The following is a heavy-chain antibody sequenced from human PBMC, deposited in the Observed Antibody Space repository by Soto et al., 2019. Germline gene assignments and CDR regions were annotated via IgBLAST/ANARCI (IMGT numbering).Heavy chain of an antibody. D-gene: IGHD2-2*01. CDR2: IDNSGNT. CDR3: ARDQVPAALLGWLDP. Sequence: SETLSLTCTVSGGSVSSNSYSWGWIRQSPGKGLEWIAYIDNSGNTNYNPSLKSRVTISVDTSKNQFSLKLSSVTAADTAVYYCARDQVPAALLGWLDPWGQGTLVTVSS. V-gene: IGHV4-61*01. J-gene: IGHJ5*02. CDR1: GGSVSSNSYS.